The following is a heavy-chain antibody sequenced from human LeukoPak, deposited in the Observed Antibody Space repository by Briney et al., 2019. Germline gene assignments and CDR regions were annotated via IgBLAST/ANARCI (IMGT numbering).Heavy chain of an antibody. J-gene: IGHJ5*02. CDR3: ARGLISYYYDSSGYYHNWSDP. CDR2: INHSGST. CDR1: GGSFSGYY. V-gene: IGHV4-34*01. D-gene: IGHD3-22*01. Sequence: PSETLSLTCAVYGGSFSGYYWSWIRQPPGKGLEWIGEINHSGSTNYNPSLKSRVTISVDTSKNQFSLKLSSVTAADTAVYYCARGLISYYYDSSGYYHNWSDPWGQGTLVTVSS.